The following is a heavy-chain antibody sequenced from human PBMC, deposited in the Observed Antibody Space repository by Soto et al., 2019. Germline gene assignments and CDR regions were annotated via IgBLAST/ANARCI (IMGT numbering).Heavy chain of an antibody. CDR1: GFTFSDYY. CDR3: ARETTINGDYFDS. V-gene: IGHV3-11*06. CDR2: ISTSSTYT. J-gene: IGHJ4*02. Sequence: GGSLRLSCAASGFTFSDYYMTWCLRAPGKGREGRSCISTSSTYTNYTESVKGRFTISRDNAKNSLYLQMNSLRAEDTAVYYCARETTINGDYFDSWGQGTLVTVSS. D-gene: IGHD1-1*01.